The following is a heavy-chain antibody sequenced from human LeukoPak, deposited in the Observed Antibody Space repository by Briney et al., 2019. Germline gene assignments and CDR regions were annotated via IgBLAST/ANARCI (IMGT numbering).Heavy chain of an antibody. V-gene: IGHV4-30-2*01. CDR3: ARVGNDFPNWFDP. J-gene: IGHJ5*02. CDR1: GGSISSGGYY. Sequence: TSETLSLTRTVSGGSISSGGYYWSWIRQPPGRGLEWIGYIYHSGSTYYNPSLKSRVTISVDRSKNQFSLKLSSVTAADTAVYYCARVGNDFPNWFDPWGQGTLVTVSS. CDR2: IYHSGST. D-gene: IGHD3-3*01.